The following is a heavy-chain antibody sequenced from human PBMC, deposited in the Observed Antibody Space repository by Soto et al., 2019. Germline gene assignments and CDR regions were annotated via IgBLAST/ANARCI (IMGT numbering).Heavy chain of an antibody. J-gene: IGHJ4*02. CDR2: ISWNSGSI. CDR3: ARGAWDTAMVTTY. V-gene: IGHV3-9*01. D-gene: IGHD5-18*01. CDR1: GFTFDDYA. Sequence: EVQLVESGGGLVQPGRSLRLSCAVSGFTFDDYAMHWVRQAPGKGLEWVSGISWNSGSIGYADSVKGRFTISRDNAKNSLYLQMNSLRAEDTAVYYCARGAWDTAMVTTYWGQGTLVTVSS.